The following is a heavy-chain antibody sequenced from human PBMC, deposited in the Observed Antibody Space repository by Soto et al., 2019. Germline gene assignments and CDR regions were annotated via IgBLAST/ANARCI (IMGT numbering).Heavy chain of an antibody. D-gene: IGHD6-6*01. CDR1: GFTFSSYW. V-gene: IGHV3-74*01. Sequence: EVQLVESGGGLVQPGGSLRLSCAASGFTFSSYWMHWVRQAPRKGLVWVSRINSDGSSTSYADSVKGRFTISRDNAKKTVYLQKNRPTDGDTAVYYWARAEYRHSWYVYWGQGTLVTVSS. J-gene: IGHJ4*02. CDR3: ARAEYRHSWYVY. CDR2: INSDGSST.